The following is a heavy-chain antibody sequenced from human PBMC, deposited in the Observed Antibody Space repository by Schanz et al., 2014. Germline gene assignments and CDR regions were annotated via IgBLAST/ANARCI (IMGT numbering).Heavy chain of an antibody. CDR2: ISGYYGNT. Sequence: QVQLVQSGAEVKKPGASVKVSCKTSGYTFSTYAITWVRQAPGQGLEWMGWISGYYGNTDYAQKLQGRVTMTTDTSTSTAYMELRSLRSDDTAVYYCARDYDILTGYTNYYYYYGMDVWGQGTAVTVSS. J-gene: IGHJ6*02. V-gene: IGHV1-18*01. D-gene: IGHD3-9*01. CDR1: GYTFSTYA. CDR3: ARDYDILTGYTNYYYYYGMDV.